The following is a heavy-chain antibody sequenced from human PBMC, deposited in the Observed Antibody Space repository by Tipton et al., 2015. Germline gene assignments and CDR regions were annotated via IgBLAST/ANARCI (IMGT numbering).Heavy chain of an antibody. Sequence: QSGAEVKKPGSSVKVSCKASGGTFSTYAINWVRQAPGQGLEWMGGLIPIFATAKYAQKFQGRVTITADDSTSTAYMELSSLRSEDTAVYYCAREAWNSDSSGYDYWGQGTLVTVSS. D-gene: IGHD3-22*01. J-gene: IGHJ4*02. V-gene: IGHV1-69*01. CDR1: GGTFSTYA. CDR2: LIPIFATA. CDR3: AREAWNSDSSGYDY.